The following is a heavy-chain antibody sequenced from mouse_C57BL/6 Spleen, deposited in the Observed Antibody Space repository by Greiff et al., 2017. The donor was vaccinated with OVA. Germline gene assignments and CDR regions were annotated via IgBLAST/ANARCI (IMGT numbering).Heavy chain of an antibody. Sequence: VQRVESGPGLVAPSQCLSITCTVSGFSFTSYAISWVRQPPGKGLEWLGVIWPGGGTNYNSALKSRLSISTDNSKSQVFLKMNSLLTDDTARDYCARKGDYDYDEGMDYWGQGTSVTVSS. V-gene: IGHV2-9-1*01. CDR3: ARKGDYDYDEGMDY. CDR1: GFSFTSYA. D-gene: IGHD2-4*01. CDR2: IWPGGGT. J-gene: IGHJ4*01.